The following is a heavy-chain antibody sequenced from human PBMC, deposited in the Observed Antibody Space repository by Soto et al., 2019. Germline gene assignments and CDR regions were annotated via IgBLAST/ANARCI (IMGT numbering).Heavy chain of an antibody. V-gene: IGHV3-33*01. D-gene: IGHD1-26*01. CDR3: ARVLYSGSYGGTYY. CDR2: IWYDGSNK. CDR1: GFTFSSYG. J-gene: IGHJ4*02. Sequence: GGSLRLSCAASGFTFSSYGMHWVRQAPGKGLEWVAVIWYDGSNKYYADSVQGRFTISRDNSKNTLYLQMNSLRSEDTAVYYCARVLYSGSYGGTYYWGQGTLVTVSS.